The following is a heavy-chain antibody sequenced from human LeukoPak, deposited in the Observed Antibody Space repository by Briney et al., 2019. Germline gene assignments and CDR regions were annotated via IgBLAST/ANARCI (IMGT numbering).Heavy chain of an antibody. CDR1: GFTFSSYA. D-gene: IGHD2-2*01. J-gene: IGHJ4*02. CDR3: ARGGGWDQLLCHF. CDR2: IKQDGSET. Sequence: SGGSLRLSCAASGFTFSSYAMSWVRQAPGKGLEWLATIKQDGSETHYVDSMKGRLSISRDNAKHSLYLQINGLRAEDTAVYYCARGGGWDQLLCHFWGQGTLVTVSS. V-gene: IGHV3-7*01.